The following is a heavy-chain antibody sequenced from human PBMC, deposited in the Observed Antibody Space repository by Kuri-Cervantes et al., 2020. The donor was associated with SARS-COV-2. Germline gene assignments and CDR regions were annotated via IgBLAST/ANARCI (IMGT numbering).Heavy chain of an antibody. V-gene: IGHV5-51*01. CDR3: ARQALGYCSGGSCYYPPHFDY. Sequence: GESLKISCKGSGYSFTSYWIGWVRQMPGKGLEWMGIIYPGDSDTRYSPSFQGQVTISADKSISTAYLQWSSLKASDTAMYYCARQALGYCSGGSCYYPPHFDYWGQGTLVTVSS. CDR1: GYSFTSYW. CDR2: IYPGDSDT. J-gene: IGHJ4*02. D-gene: IGHD2-15*01.